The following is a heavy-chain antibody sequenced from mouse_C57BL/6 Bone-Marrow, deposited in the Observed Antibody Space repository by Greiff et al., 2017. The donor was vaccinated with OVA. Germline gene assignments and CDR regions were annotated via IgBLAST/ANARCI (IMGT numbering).Heavy chain of an antibody. V-gene: IGHV1-69*01. D-gene: IGHD3-2*02. CDR1: GYTFTSYW. J-gene: IGHJ3*01. Sequence: QVQLQQPGAELVMPGASVKLSCKASGYTFTSYWMHWVKQRPGQGLEWIGEIDPSDSYTNYNQKFKGKSTLTVDKSSSTAYMQLSSLTSEDSAVYYCARSESTAQAKYAYWGQGTLVTVSA. CDR2: IDPSDSYT. CDR3: ARSESTAQAKYAY.